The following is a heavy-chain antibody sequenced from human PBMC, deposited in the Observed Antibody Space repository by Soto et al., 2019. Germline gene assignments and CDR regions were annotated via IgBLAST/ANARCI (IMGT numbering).Heavy chain of an antibody. J-gene: IGHJ4*02. CDR1: GYTFTRYG. Sequence: QVHLVPSGAAVKKPGASVQVSCKASGYTFTRYGITWVRQAPGQGLEWMGWISAHNGNTDYAQKLQGRVIVTRDTSTSTAYMELRSLRSDDTAVYYCARGRYGDYWGQGALVTVSS. CDR2: ISAHNGNT. CDR3: ARGRYGDY. V-gene: IGHV1-18*01. D-gene: IGHD1-1*01.